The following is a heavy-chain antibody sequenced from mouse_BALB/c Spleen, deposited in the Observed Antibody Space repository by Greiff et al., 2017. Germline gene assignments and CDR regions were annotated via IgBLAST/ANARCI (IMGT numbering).Heavy chain of an antibody. CDR2: ISYSGCT. Sequence: VQLKQSGPGLVKPSQSLSLTCTVTGYSITSDYAWNWIRQFPGNKLEWMGYISYSGCTSYNPSLTSRISITRDTTKNQFFLQLNSVTTEDTATYYCARIKGHYDEAYWGQGTLVTVSA. CDR1: GYSITSDYA. CDR3: ARIKGHYDEAY. V-gene: IGHV3-2*02. J-gene: IGHJ3*01. D-gene: IGHD2-4*01.